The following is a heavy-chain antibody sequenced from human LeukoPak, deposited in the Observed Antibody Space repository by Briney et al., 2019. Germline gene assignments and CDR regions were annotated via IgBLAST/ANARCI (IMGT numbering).Heavy chain of an antibody. D-gene: IGHD3-22*01. CDR2: IKQDGSEK. V-gene: IGHV3-7*01. Sequence: PGGSLRLSCAASGFTFSSYAMSWVRQAPGKGLEWVANIKQDGSEKYYVDSVKGRLTISRDNAKNSLYLQMNSLRAEDTAVYYCARNTMIGYYFDYWGQGTLVTVSS. CDR1: GFTFSSYA. CDR3: ARNTMIGYYFDY. J-gene: IGHJ4*02.